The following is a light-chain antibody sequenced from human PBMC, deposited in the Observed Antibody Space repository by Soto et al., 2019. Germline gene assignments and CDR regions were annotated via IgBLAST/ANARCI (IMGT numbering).Light chain of an antibody. Sequence: DIAMTQSPDSLAVPLGERATINCKSSQSVLYSSNNKNYLAWYQQKPGQPPKLLIYWASTRESGVPDRFTGSGSGTDFTLTISSLQAEDVAVYYCQQYFGRPLTFGGGTKVEIK. V-gene: IGKV4-1*01. CDR2: WAS. J-gene: IGKJ4*01. CDR1: QSVLYSSNNKNY. CDR3: QQYFGRPLT.